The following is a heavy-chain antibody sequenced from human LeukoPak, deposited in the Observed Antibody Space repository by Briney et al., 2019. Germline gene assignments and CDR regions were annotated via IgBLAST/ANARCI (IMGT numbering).Heavy chain of an antibody. CDR1: GGSFSGYY. J-gene: IGHJ6*03. Sequence: SETLSLTCAVYGGSFSGYYWSWIRQPPGKGLEWIGEINHSGSTNYNPSLKSRVTISVDTSKNQFSLKLSSVTAADTAVYYCATKSRGYYGSGLGYYYYYMDVWGKGTTATVSS. CDR2: INHSGST. D-gene: IGHD3-10*01. V-gene: IGHV4-34*01. CDR3: ATKSRGYYGSGLGYYYYYMDV.